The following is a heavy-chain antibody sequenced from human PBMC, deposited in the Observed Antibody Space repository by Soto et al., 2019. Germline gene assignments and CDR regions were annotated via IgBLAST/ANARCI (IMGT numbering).Heavy chain of an antibody. J-gene: IGHJ6*04. CDR1: GYTFTSYD. Sequence: QVQLVQSGAEVKKPGASVKVSCKASGYTFTSYDINWVRQATGQGLEWMRWMNPNSGNTGYAQKFQGRVTMTRNTSISTAYMELSSLSSEDTAVYYCARSAYDFWSGYIADVWGKGTTVTVSS. V-gene: IGHV1-8*01. D-gene: IGHD3-3*01. CDR3: ARSAYDFWSGYIADV. CDR2: MNPNSGNT.